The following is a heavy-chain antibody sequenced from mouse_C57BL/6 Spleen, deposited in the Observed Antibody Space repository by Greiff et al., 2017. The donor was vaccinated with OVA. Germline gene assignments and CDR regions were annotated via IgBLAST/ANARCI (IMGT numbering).Heavy chain of an antibody. CDR2: INPYNGGT. CDR1: GYTFTDYY. D-gene: IGHD1-1*01. Sequence: EVKLVESGPVLVKPGASVKMSCKASGYTFTDYYMNWVKQSHGKSLEWIGVINPYNGGTSYNQKFKGKATLTVDKSSSTAYMELNSLTSEDSAVYYCARHGSSYDYFDYWGQGTTLTVSS. V-gene: IGHV1-19*01. J-gene: IGHJ2*01. CDR3: ARHGSSYDYFDY.